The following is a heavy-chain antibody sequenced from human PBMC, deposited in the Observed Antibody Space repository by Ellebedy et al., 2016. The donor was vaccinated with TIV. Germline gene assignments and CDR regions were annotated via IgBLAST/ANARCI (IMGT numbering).Heavy chain of an antibody. Sequence: LRLSXQVSGASISSGSHYWSWIWKPAGKGLEWIGRMYISGTTNYNPSLKGRVTISIDTSKNQFSLRLNSVTAADAAVYYCARERGFYYDRTGYGDDAFDLWGRGTMVNVSP. J-gene: IGHJ3*01. CDR1: GASISSGSHY. CDR3: ARERGFYYDRTGYGDDAFDL. CDR2: MYISGTT. D-gene: IGHD3-22*01. V-gene: IGHV4-61*02.